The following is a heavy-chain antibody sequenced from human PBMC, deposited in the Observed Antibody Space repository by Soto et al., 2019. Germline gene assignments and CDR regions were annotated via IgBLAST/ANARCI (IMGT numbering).Heavy chain of an antibody. J-gene: IGHJ4*02. D-gene: IGHD2-15*01. CDR3: ARQYCSGGSCYSDY. V-gene: IGHV4-59*08. CDR1: GGSISSYY. CDR2: IYYSGST. Sequence: SETLSLTCTVSGGSISSYYWSWIRQPPGKGLEWIGYIYYSGSTNYNPSLKSRVTISVDTSKNQFSLKLSSVTAADTAVYYCARQYCSGGSCYSDYWGQGTLVTVSS.